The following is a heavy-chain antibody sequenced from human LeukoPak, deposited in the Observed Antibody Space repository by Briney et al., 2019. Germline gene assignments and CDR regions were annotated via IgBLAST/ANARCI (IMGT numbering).Heavy chain of an antibody. V-gene: IGHV1-18*01. CDR2: ISAYNGNT. CDR3: ARDDADIVVVPAVFDY. D-gene: IGHD2-2*01. Sequence: GASMKVSCKASGGTFSSYGISWVRQAPGQGLEWMGWISAYNGNTNYAQKFQGRVTMTTDTSTSTAYMELRSLRSDDTAVYYCARDDADIVVVPAVFDYWGQGTLVTVSS. J-gene: IGHJ4*02. CDR1: GGTFSSYG.